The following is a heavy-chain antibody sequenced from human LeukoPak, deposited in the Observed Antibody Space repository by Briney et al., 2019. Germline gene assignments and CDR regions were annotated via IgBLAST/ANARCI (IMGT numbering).Heavy chain of an antibody. J-gene: IGHJ6*03. CDR3: AREHTYYYIDV. Sequence: SETLSLTCSVSGGSISDSHWIWIRQSAGKGLEWLGRVYAPASTNYNPSFKSRITMSVDTSRSRFSLRLTSVTAADTAIYFCAREHTYYYIDVWGKGATVIVSS. CDR2: VYAPAST. CDR1: GGSISDSH. V-gene: IGHV4-4*07.